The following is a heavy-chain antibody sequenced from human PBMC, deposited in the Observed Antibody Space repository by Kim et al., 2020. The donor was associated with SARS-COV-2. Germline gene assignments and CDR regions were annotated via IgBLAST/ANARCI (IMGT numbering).Heavy chain of an antibody. V-gene: IGHV3-23*01. D-gene: IGHD6-19*01. Sequence: YDADAVKGRLTTSRDNSKNTLFLQMNHLRAEDTAVYYCARGAGAPFFFDYWGQGTLVTVSS. J-gene: IGHJ4*02. CDR3: ARGAGAPFFFDY.